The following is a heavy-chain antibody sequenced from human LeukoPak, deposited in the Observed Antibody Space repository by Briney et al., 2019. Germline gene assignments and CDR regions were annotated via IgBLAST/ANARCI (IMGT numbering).Heavy chain of an antibody. Sequence: SGGSLRLSCAASGFTLSTYVMSWVRQAPGKGLEWVSTISGRDVSTDYADSVKGRFPISRDNSKNTLYLQMNSLRAEDTAVYYCANAKYYSSGWSLYYFNYWGQGTLVTVSS. J-gene: IGHJ4*02. D-gene: IGHD6-19*01. CDR1: GFTLSTYV. V-gene: IGHV3-23*01. CDR2: ISGRDVST. CDR3: ANAKYYSSGWSLYYFNY.